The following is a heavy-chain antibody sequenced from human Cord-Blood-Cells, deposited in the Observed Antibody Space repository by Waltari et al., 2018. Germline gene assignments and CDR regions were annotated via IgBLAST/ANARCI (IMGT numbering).Heavy chain of an antibody. CDR3: ARGIAVAGTVAYWFDP. CDR1: GGSFSGYY. CDR2: INHSGST. D-gene: IGHD6-19*01. Sequence: QVQLQQWGAGLLKPSETLSLTCAVYGGSFSGYYWSWIRQPPGKGLEWIGEINHSGSTNYKPSLKGRVTISVDTSKNQFSLKLSSVTAADTAVYYCARGIAVAGTVAYWFDPWGQGTLVTVSS. J-gene: IGHJ5*02. V-gene: IGHV4-34*01.